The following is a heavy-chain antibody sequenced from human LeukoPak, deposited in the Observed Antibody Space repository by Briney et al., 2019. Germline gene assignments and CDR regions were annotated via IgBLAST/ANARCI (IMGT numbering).Heavy chain of an antibody. V-gene: IGHV3-72*01. CDR2: IRNKANGYTT. J-gene: IGHJ4*02. D-gene: IGHD3-10*01. CDR1: GFTFSPHY. CDR3: GDLGSAGTDH. Sequence: GSLRLSCATSGFTFSPHYMDWVRQSPGQGLEWVGLIRNKANGYTTVYAASVKGRFTISRDDSKNSVYLQMDSLKTEDTAVYYCGDLGSAGTDHWGQGTLVTVSS.